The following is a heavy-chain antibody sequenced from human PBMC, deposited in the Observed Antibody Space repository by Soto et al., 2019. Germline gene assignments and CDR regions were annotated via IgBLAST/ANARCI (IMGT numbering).Heavy chain of an antibody. CDR1: GFTFSSYS. CDR2: ISSSSSYI. CDR3: AREGTSSWENYYYYMDV. Sequence: GGSLRLSCAASGFTFSSYSMNWVRQAPGKGLEWVSSISSSSSYIYYADSVKGRFTISRDNAKNSLYLQMNSLRAEDRAVYYCAREGTSSWENYYYYMDVWGKGTTVTVSS. D-gene: IGHD6-13*01. J-gene: IGHJ6*03. V-gene: IGHV3-21*01.